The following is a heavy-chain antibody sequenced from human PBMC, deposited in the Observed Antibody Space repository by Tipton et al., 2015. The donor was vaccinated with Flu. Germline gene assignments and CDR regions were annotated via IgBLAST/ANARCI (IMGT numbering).Heavy chain of an antibody. D-gene: IGHD3-10*02. Sequence: LRLSCAVSGDSISSDYYWGWIRQFPGKGLEWIGSVYHSGTTYYNPSLKSRVTISVDTSKNQFSLRLTSVTAADTAVFYCARHTGDSVRGVIDNWGQGALVTVSS. V-gene: IGHV4-38-2*01. CDR1: GDSISSDYY. CDR3: ARHTGDSVRGVIDN. CDR2: VYHSGTT. J-gene: IGHJ4*02.